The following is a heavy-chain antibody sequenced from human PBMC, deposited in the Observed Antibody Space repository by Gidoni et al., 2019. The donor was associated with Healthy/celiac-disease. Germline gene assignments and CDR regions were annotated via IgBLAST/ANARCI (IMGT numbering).Heavy chain of an antibody. CDR1: GFTFSSYS. CDR3: ARPMSPHYYGSGFDP. Sequence: EVQLVESGGGLVQPGGSLRLSCAASGFTFSSYSMNWVRQAPGKGLEWVSYISSSSSTIYYADSVKGRFTISRDNAKNSLYLQMNSLRAEDTAVYYCARPMSPHYYGSGFDPWGQGTLVTVSS. D-gene: IGHD3-10*01. CDR2: ISSSSSTI. J-gene: IGHJ5*02. V-gene: IGHV3-48*01.